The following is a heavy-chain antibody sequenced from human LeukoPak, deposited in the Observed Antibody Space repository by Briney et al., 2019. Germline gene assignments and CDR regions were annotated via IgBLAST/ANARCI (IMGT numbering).Heavy chain of an antibody. CDR2: ISSSSSYI. V-gene: IGHV3-21*01. CDR1: GFTFSSYS. J-gene: IGHJ4*02. D-gene: IGHD6-19*01. Sequence: PGGSLRLSCAASGFTFSSYSMNWVRQAPGKGLEWVSSISSSSSYIYYADSVKGRFTISRDNAENSLYLQMNSLRAEDTAVYYCARDLYSSGWFNPTTFDYWGQGTLVTVSS. CDR3: ARDLYSSGWFNPTTFDY.